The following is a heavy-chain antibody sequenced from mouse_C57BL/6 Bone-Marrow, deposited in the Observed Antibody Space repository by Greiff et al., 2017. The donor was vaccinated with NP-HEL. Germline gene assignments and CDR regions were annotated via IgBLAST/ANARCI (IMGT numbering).Heavy chain of an antibody. J-gene: IGHJ4*01. Sequence: EVQLQQSGAELVRPGASVKLSCTASGFNIKDDYMHWVKQRPEQGLEWIGWIDPENGDTEYASKFQGKATITADTSSNTASLQLSSLTSEDTAVYYCTRGIYYDYDLMDYWGQGTSVTVSS. CDR2: IDPENGDT. CDR3: TRGIYYDYDLMDY. V-gene: IGHV14-4*01. D-gene: IGHD2-4*01. CDR1: GFNIKDDY.